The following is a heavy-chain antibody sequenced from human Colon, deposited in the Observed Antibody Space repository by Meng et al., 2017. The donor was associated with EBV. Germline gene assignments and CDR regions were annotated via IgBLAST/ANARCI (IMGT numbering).Heavy chain of an antibody. J-gene: IGHJ4*02. CDR1: GGSISSGGYS. CDR2: IYYSGSA. V-gene: IGHV4-30-2*01. CDR3: ARGAYFDY. Sequence: QLQLQESGSGLVKPSETLSLTCAVSGGSISSGGYSWHWIRQPPGKGLQWIGYIYYSGSAFYNPSLKSRVTLSVDRSKNQFSLNLSSVTAADTAVYYCARGAYFDYWGQGPLVTVAS.